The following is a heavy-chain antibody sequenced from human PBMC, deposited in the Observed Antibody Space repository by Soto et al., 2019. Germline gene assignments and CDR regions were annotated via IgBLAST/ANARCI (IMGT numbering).Heavy chain of an antibody. V-gene: IGHV3-33*01. CDR3: ARDKSSGYYGEIGY. CDR1: GFTFSSYG. Sequence: GGSLRLSCAASGFTFSSYGMHWVRQAPGKGLEWVAVIWYDGSNKYYADSVKGRFTISRDNSKNTLYLQMNSLRAEDTAVYYCARDKSSGYYGEIGYWGQGTLVTVSS. CDR2: IWYDGSNK. J-gene: IGHJ4*02. D-gene: IGHD3-22*01.